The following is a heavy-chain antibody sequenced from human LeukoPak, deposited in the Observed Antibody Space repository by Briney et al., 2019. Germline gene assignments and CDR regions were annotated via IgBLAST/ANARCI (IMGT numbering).Heavy chain of an antibody. CDR2: IRYVGSNK. CDR1: GFTFSSYG. J-gene: IGHJ6*03. CDR3: AKDLRRIVGATKGMDV. D-gene: IGHD1-26*01. V-gene: IGHV3-30*02. Sequence: GGSLRLSCAASGFTFSSYGMHWVRQAPGKGLEWVAFIRYVGSNKYYADSVKGRFTISRDNSKNTLYLQMNSLRAEDTAVYYCAKDLRRIVGATKGMDVWGKGTTVTVSS.